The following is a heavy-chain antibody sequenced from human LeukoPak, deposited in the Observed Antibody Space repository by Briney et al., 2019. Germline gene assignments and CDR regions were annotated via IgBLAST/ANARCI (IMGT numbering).Heavy chain of an antibody. J-gene: IGHJ4*02. D-gene: IGHD1-14*01. CDR2: IIPIFGTA. CDR1: GGTFSSYA. V-gene: IGHV1-69*13. Sequence: SVKVSCKASGGTFSSYAISWVRQAPGQGLEWMGGIIPIFGTANYAQKFQSRVTITADESTSTAYMELSSLGSEDTAVYYCARAPLPSDTGFDYWGQGTLVTVSS. CDR3: ARAPLPSDTGFDY.